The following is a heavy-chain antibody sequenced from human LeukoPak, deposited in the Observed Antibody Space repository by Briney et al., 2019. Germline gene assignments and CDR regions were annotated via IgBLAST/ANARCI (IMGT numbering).Heavy chain of an antibody. CDR1: GYTFTSYD. J-gene: IGHJ4*02. D-gene: IGHD5-18*01. Sequence: GASVKVSCKASGYTFTSYDINWVRQATGQGLEWMGWMNPNSGNTGYAQKFQGRVTMTRNTSISTAYMELSSLRSEDTAVYYCARGEGSLGLWLQDYWGQVTLVTVSS. CDR2: MNPNSGNT. CDR3: ARGEGSLGLWLQDY. V-gene: IGHV1-8*01.